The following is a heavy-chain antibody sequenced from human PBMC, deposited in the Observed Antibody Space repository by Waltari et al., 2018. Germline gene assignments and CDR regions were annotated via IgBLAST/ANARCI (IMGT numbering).Heavy chain of an antibody. CDR1: GFTVSSNY. D-gene: IGHD5-12*01. CDR2: IYSGGST. CDR3: AKGRHSGYDYGETDAFDI. V-gene: IGHV3-53*01. J-gene: IGHJ3*02. Sequence: EVQLVESGGGLIQPGGSLRLSCAASGFTVSSNYMSWVRQAPGKGLEWVSVIYSGGSTYYADSVKGRFTISRDNSKNTLYLQMNSLRAEDTAVYYCAKGRHSGYDYGETDAFDIWGQGTMVTVSS.